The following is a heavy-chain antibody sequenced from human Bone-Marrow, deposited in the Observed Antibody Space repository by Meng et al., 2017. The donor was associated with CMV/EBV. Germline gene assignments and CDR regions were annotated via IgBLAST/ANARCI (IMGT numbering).Heavy chain of an antibody. Sequence: GGSLRLSCAASGFTFSSYAMSWVRQAPGKGLEWVAFIRYDGSNKYYADSVKGRFTISRDNSKNTLYLQMNSLRAEDTAVYYCAKDPSHRAAGLYYFDYWGQGTLVTVSS. CDR2: IRYDGSNK. CDR3: AKDPSHRAAGLYYFDY. CDR1: GFTFSSYA. V-gene: IGHV3-30*02. D-gene: IGHD6-13*01. J-gene: IGHJ4*02.